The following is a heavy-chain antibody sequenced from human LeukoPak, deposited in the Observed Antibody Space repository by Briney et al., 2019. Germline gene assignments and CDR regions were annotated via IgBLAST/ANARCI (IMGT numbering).Heavy chain of an antibody. J-gene: IGHJ4*02. Sequence: SETLSLTCTVSGGSLSTTSYYWGWIRQRPGKGLECIGNIYYSGSTNYNPSLKSRVTISVDTSKNQFSLKLSSVTAADTAVYYCARELVGYYDSSGYYQSNYFDYWGQGTLVTVSS. D-gene: IGHD3-22*01. CDR2: IYYSGST. CDR3: ARELVGYYDSSGYYQSNYFDY. CDR1: GGSLSTTSYY. V-gene: IGHV4-39*07.